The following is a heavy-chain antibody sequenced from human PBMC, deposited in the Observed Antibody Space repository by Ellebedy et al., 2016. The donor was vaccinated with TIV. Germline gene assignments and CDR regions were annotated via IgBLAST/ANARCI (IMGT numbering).Heavy chain of an antibody. CDR1: GGSITRHY. J-gene: IGHJ4*02. CDR2: IHYSGST. Sequence: MPGGSLTLSCTVSGGSITRHYWSWIRQPPGKGLEWIGYIHYSGSTDHNPSLKSRVTMSVDTSKNQFSLKLSSVTAADTAVYFCAGTYTGSSNFDYWGQGTLVTVSS. D-gene: IGHD1-26*01. CDR3: AGTYTGSSNFDY. V-gene: IGHV4-59*08.